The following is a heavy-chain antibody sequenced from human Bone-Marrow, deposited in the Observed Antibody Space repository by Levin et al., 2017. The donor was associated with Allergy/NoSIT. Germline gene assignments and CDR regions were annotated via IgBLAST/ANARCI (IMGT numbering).Heavy chain of an antibody. Sequence: GESLKISCAAAGFTFSDHYIDWVRQAPGRGLEWVARTKNRASRYTTEYAASVEGRFTISRDHSKNSVSLQMNRLKTDDTAVYYCVHPQSSGAAWNDYWGQGTRVTVSS. CDR2: TKNRASRYTT. J-gene: IGHJ4*02. CDR1: GFTFSDHY. V-gene: IGHV3-72*01. CDR3: VHPQSSGAAWNDY. D-gene: IGHD1-1*01.